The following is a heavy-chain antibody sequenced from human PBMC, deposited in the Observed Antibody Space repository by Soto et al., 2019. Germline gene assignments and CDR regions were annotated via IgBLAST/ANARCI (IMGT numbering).Heavy chain of an antibody. CDR1: GFTFRNYA. J-gene: IGHJ4*02. D-gene: IGHD3-22*01. CDR2: ITSSGDHT. Sequence: GVLRLSCAASGFTFRNYAMTWVRQAPGQGLEYVSSITSSGDHTFYADSVKGRFTISRDNSKNTLYLQMNSLRVEDTAIYYCAKSPGMYYYDSSGYYHYDYWGQGTLVTVSS. CDR3: AKSPGMYYYDSSGYYHYDY. V-gene: IGHV3-23*01.